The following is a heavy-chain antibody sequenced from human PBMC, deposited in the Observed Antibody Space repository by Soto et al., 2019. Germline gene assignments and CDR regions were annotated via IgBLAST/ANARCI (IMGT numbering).Heavy chain of an antibody. V-gene: IGHV3-30*18. CDR2: ISFDGSNK. CDR3: AKDRPPHDYCSGGSCYNGFAY. D-gene: IGHD2-15*01. Sequence: PGGSLRLSCAASGFTFSSYGMHWVRQAPGKGLEWVAVISFDGSNKYYADSVKGRFTISRDKSKNRLYLQMNSLRAEDTAVYYCAKDRPPHDYCSGGSCYNGFAYWGQGTPVTVSS. J-gene: IGHJ4*02. CDR1: GFTFSSYG.